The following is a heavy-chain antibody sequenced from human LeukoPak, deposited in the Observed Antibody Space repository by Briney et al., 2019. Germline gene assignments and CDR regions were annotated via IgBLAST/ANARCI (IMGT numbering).Heavy chain of an antibody. CDR1: GFTFSSYW. CDR3: AREGPYTIFGVVTPDAFDI. Sequence: GGSLRLSCEASGFTFSSYWMSWVRQAPGKGLEWVANIKQDGSEKYYVDSLKGRFTVSRDNAKNSLYLQMNSLRAEDTAVYYCAREGPYTIFGVVTPDAFDIWGQGTMVTVSS. CDR2: IKQDGSEK. V-gene: IGHV3-7*01. J-gene: IGHJ3*02. D-gene: IGHD3-3*01.